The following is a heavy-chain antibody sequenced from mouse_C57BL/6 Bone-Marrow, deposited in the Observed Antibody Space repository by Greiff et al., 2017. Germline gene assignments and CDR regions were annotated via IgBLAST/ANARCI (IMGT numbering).Heavy chain of an antibody. Sequence: DVKLQESGAELVRPGASVKLSCTASGFNIKDDYMHWVKQRPEQGLEWIGWIDPENGDTEYASKFPGKATITAAQSSHTAYLQPSSLTSEDTAVYYCTTPITTVVATDYWGQGTTLTVSS. J-gene: IGHJ2*01. V-gene: IGHV14-4*01. CDR1: GFNIKDDY. CDR2: IDPENGDT. D-gene: IGHD1-1*01. CDR3: TTPITTVVATDY.